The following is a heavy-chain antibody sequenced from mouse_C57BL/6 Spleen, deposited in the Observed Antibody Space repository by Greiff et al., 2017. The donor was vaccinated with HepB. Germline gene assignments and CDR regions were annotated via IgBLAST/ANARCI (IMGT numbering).Heavy chain of an antibody. V-gene: IGHV1-82*01. CDR3: ARWGGLYAMGY. D-gene: IGHD1-1*02. J-gene: IGHJ4*01. CDR2: IYPGDGDT. Sequence: QVHVKQSGPELVKPGASVKISCKASGYAFSSSWMNWVKQRPGKGLEWIGRIYPGDGDTNYNGKFKGKATLTADKSSSTAYMQLSSLTSEDSAVYVCARWGGLYAMGYGGQGTPGTVSS. CDR1: GYAFSSSW.